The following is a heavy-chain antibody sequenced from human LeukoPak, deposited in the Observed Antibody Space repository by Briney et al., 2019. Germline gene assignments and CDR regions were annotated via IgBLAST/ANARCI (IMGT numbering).Heavy chain of an antibody. CDR1: GGSISSYY. CDR3: ARNSLGSSDAFDI. D-gene: IGHD3-16*01. CDR2: THYSGST. Sequence: SETLSLTCTVSGGSISSYYWSWLRQPPGKGLEYIGYTHYSGSTNYNPSLKSRVTISVDTSKNQFSLKLSSVTAADTAVYYCARNSLGSSDAFDIWGQGTMVTVSS. V-gene: IGHV4-59*01. J-gene: IGHJ3*02.